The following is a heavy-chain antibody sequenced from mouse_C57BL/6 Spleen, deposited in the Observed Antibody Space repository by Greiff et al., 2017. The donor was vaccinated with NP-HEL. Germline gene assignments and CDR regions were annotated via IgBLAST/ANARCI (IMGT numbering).Heavy chain of an antibody. CDR2: INPNNGGT. CDR3: ARPRWLAFAY. CDR1: GYTFTDYY. Sequence: EVQLQQSGPELVKPGASVKISCKASGYTFTDYYMNWVKQSHGKSLEWIGDINPNNGGTSYNQKFKGKATLTVDKSSSTAYMELRSLTSEESAVYYCARPRWLAFAYWGQGTLVTVSA. J-gene: IGHJ3*01. D-gene: IGHD2-3*01. V-gene: IGHV1-26*01.